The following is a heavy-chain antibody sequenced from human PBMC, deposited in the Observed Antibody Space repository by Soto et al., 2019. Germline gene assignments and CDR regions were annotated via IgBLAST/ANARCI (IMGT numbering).Heavy chain of an antibody. CDR2: IHHSGST. Sequence: QVQLQESGPGLVKPSGTLSLTCAVSGGSISDSDWWSWVRQPPGKGLELIGEIHHSGSTNYNPSLKSRITISVAKSTKQFTLQLNSVTAADTAVYFCARSEWYRTDCWGQGTLVTVSS. CDR3: ARSEWYRTDC. CDR1: GGSISDSDW. D-gene: IGHD2-8*01. V-gene: IGHV4-4*02. J-gene: IGHJ4*02.